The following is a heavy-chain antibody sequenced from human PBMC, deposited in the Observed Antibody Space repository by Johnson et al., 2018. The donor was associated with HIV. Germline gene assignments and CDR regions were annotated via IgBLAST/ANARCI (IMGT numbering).Heavy chain of an antibody. CDR1: GFTFSSYG. CDR3: ARDYDIPRDDGFDI. J-gene: IGHJ3*02. V-gene: IGHV3-30*02. CDR2: IRYDGSNK. Sequence: QVQLVESGGGVVQPGGSLRLSCAASGFTFSSYGMHWVRQAPGKGLEWVAFIRYDGSNKYYADSVKGRFTISRDNSKNTLYLQMHSLRTEDTAVYYCARDYDIPRDDGFDIWGQGTMVTVSS. D-gene: IGHD3-9*01.